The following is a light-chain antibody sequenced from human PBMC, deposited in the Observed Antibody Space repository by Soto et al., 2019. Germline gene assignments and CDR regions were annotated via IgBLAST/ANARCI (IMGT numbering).Light chain of an antibody. V-gene: IGLV4-69*01. CDR2: VSIYGAH. CDR1: SGHSSYS. CDR3: QTWGTGIVV. J-gene: IGLJ2*01. Sequence: QSVLTQSPSASASLGASVKLTCTLSSGHSSYSIAWHQRQPEKGPRLLMSVSIYGAHTKGDGIPDRFSGSSSGAERYLTISSLQSEDEADYYCQTWGTGIVVFGGGTKVTVL.